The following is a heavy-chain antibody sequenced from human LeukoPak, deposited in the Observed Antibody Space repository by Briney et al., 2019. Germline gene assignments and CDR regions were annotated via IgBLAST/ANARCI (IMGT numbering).Heavy chain of an antibody. D-gene: IGHD2-15*01. Sequence: GGSLRLSCAASGFTFSSYSMNWVRQAPGKGLEWVSSISSSSSYIYYVDSVKGRFTISRDNAKNSLYLQMNSLRAEDTAVYYCARDRYCSGGSCYRGFDYWGQGTLVTVSS. CDR1: GFTFSSYS. J-gene: IGHJ4*02. V-gene: IGHV3-21*01. CDR2: ISSSSSYI. CDR3: ARDRYCSGGSCYRGFDY.